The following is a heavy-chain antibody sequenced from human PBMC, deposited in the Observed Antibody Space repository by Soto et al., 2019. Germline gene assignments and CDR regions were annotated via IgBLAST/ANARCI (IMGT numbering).Heavy chain of an antibody. CDR2: MYYSGST. CDR1: GASISSSSYY. J-gene: IGHJ4*02. CDR3: ATLKGIAVAGIHY. Sequence: QLQLQESGPGLVKPSETLSLKCTVSGASISSSSYYWGWIRQPPGKGLEYIGRMYYSGSTYYNPSSESRLTISVDMSKNQFSLKLSSVTAADTAVYYCATLKGIAVAGIHYWGQGTLVTVSS. D-gene: IGHD6-19*01. V-gene: IGHV4-39*01.